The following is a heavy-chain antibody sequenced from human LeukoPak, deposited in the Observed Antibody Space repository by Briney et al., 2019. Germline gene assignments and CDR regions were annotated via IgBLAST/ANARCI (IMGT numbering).Heavy chain of an antibody. V-gene: IGHV3-23*01. D-gene: IGHD3-22*01. CDR3: ARRFSDSSGYYRFDF. CDR2: LSDSGSGT. CDR1: GFTFNNYA. J-gene: IGHJ4*02. Sequence: GGSLRLSCAASGFTFNNYAMNWVRQAPGKGLEWVSALSDSGSGTYYADSVKGRCTISRDNSKNTLYLQMNGLRAEDTAAYYCARRFSDSSGYYRFDFWGQGTLVTVSS.